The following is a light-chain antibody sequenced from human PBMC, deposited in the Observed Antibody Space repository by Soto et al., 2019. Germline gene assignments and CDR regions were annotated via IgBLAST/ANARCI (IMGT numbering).Light chain of an antibody. J-gene: IGKJ4*01. CDR3: KLNNDWSLT. CDR1: QSVSSN. V-gene: IGKV3D-15*01. Sequence: EIVMTQSPATLSVSPGERATLSCRASQSVSSNLAWYQQKPDQAPRLLFYGASIRATGIPARFSGSGSRTEITLTIGSLLSEDLAIYYCKLNNDWSLTSGGGTRVDIK. CDR2: GAS.